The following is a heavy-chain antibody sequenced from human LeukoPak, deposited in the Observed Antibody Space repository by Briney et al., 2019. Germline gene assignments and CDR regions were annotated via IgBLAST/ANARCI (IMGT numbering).Heavy chain of an antibody. CDR3: ARRTGDTRFCSRFSCFLPDY. CDR1: GFTFSDFG. D-gene: IGHD2-2*01. J-gene: IGHJ4*02. Sequence: GGSLRLSCAASGFTFSDFGMNWVRQAPGKGLEWVASISNGGTEFYADSVKGRFAISRDTSTNTLSLQMNSLGAEDTAVYFCARRTGDTRFCSRFSCFLPDYWGQGTLVTVSS. V-gene: IGHV3-30*01. CDR2: ISNGGTE.